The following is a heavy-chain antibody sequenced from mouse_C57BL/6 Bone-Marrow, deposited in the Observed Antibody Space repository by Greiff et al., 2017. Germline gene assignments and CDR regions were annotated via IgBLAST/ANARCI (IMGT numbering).Heavy chain of an antibody. V-gene: IGHV1-64*01. CDR1: GYTFTSYW. CDR3: AKEGGLLPPFAY. Sequence: QVQLQQPGAELVKPGASVKLSCKASGYTFTSYWMHWVKQRPGQGLEWIGMIHPNSGSTNYNEKFKSKATLTVDKSSSTAYMQLSSQTSEDTADEYWAKEGGLLPPFAYWGQGTLVTVSA. D-gene: IGHD2-3*01. J-gene: IGHJ3*01. CDR2: IHPNSGST.